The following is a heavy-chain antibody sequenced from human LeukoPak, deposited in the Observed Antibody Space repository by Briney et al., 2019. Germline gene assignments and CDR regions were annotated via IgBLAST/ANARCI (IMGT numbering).Heavy chain of an antibody. CDR1: GFTVSSNY. J-gene: IGHJ3*02. CDR2: IYSGGST. CDR3: ARWDCSSTSCYDGAFDI. V-gene: IGHV3-66*01. D-gene: IGHD2-2*01. Sequence: GGSLRLSCAASGFTVSSNYMSWVRQAPGKGLEWVSVIYSGGSTYYADSVKGRFTISRDNSKNTLYLQMNSLGAEDTAVYYCARWDCSSTSCYDGAFDIWGQGTMVTVSS.